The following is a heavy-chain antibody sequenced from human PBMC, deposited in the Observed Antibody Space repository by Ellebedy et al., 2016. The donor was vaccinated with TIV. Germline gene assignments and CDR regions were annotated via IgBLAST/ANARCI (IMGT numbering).Heavy chain of an antibody. Sequence: AASVKVSCKASGGTFSSYAISWVRQAPGQGLEWMGGIIPIFGTANYAQKFQGRVTITADESTSTAYMELSSLRSEDTAVYYWASISTVTTRTGIDYWGQGTLVTVSS. D-gene: IGHD4-17*01. J-gene: IGHJ4*02. CDR2: IIPIFGTA. CDR3: ASISTVTTRTGIDY. CDR1: GGTFSSYA. V-gene: IGHV1-69*13.